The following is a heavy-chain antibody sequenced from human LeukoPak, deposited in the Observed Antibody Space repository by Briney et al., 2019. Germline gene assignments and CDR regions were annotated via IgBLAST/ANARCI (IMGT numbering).Heavy chain of an antibody. CDR1: GYSFTGYY. D-gene: IGHD2-8*01. CDR2: INPDGDVT. J-gene: IGHJ6*03. Sequence: ASVKVSCKASGYSFTGYYIHWVRQAPGQGLEWMGWINPDGDVTKSAQKFQGRVTMTTDKSINTVFMELSGLTSDDTALYYCARGPNHYYYMDFWGKGTTASVSS. V-gene: IGHV1-2*02. CDR3: ARGPNHYYYMDF.